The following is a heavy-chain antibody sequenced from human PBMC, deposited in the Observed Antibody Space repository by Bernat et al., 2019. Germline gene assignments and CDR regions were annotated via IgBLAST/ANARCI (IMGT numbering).Heavy chain of an antibody. CDR3: AGSYSSSWYNPEPPDY. V-gene: IGHV4-39*01. CDR2: IYHSGRT. CDR1: GGSVSRSGYY. D-gene: IGHD6-13*01. Sequence: QLQLQESGPGLVKASETLSLTCTVPGGSVSRSGYYWGWIRQPPGKGLEWIGSIYHSGRTHYNPSLKRRVTISVDTSKNQSSLKLNSVTAADTAVYYCAGSYSSSWYNPEPPDYWGQGILVAVSS. J-gene: IGHJ4*02.